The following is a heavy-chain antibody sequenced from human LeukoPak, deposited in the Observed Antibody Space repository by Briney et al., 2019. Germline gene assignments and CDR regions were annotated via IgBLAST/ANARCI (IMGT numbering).Heavy chain of an antibody. CDR1: GNSFTSYW. Sequence: GESLKISCKGSGNSFTSYWIGWVRQMPGKGLEWMGIIHPGDSDTRYRPSFQGQVTISVDKSISTAYLQWSSLKASDTAMYYCARLLGYCSSTDCYGAFDIWGQGTMVTVSS. D-gene: IGHD2-2*01. CDR2: IHPGDSDT. V-gene: IGHV5-51*01. J-gene: IGHJ3*02. CDR3: ARLLGYCSSTDCYGAFDI.